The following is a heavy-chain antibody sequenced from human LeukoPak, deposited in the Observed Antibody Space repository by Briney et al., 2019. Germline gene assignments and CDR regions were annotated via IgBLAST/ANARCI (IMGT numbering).Heavy chain of an antibody. D-gene: IGHD6-19*01. J-gene: IGHJ4*02. CDR2: IKEDGSQI. V-gene: IGHV3-7*01. CDR3: AGSSGWLFDY. CDR1: GFTFSKYW. Sequence: PGGSLRLSCAGTGFTFSKYWMNWVRQAPGKGLEWVANIKEDGSQIYYADSVKGRVTISRDNPKNSVSLQMNSLRAEDTAVYYCAGSSGWLFDYWGQGTLVAVSS.